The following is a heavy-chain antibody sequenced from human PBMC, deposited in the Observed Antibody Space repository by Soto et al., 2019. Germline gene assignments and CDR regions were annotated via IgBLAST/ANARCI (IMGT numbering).Heavy chain of an antibody. Sequence: GASVKVSCKASGGTFSSYAISWVRQAPGQGLEWMGGINPIFGTANYAQNFQGRVTITRDNSISTAYMELTSLRDDDSAVYYCAGEKVGTTGIDFWGQGTLVTVSS. CDR1: GGTFSSYA. CDR3: AGEKVGTTGIDF. J-gene: IGHJ4*02. CDR2: INPIFGTA. V-gene: IGHV1-69*06. D-gene: IGHD1-26*01.